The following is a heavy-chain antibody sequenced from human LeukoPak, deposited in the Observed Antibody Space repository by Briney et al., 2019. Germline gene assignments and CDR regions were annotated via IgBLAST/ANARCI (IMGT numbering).Heavy chain of an antibody. J-gene: IGHJ5*02. V-gene: IGHV3-43*02. CDR1: GFTFDDYA. D-gene: IGHD3-10*01. Sequence: GGSQRLSCAASGFTFDDYAMHWVRQAPGKGLEWVSLISWDGGSTYDADSVKGRFTISRDNSKNSLYLQMNSLRTEDTALYYCAKDVERRYYYGSGKDNWFDPWGQGTLVTVSS. CDR3: AKDVERRYYYGSGKDNWFDP. CDR2: ISWDGGST.